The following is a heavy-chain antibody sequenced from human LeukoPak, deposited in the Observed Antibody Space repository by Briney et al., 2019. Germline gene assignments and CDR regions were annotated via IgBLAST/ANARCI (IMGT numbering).Heavy chain of an antibody. CDR3: ARDPSGSYPGALFDY. CDR2: INPNSGGT. V-gene: IGHV1-2*02. CDR1: GYTFTGYY. J-gene: IGHJ4*02. D-gene: IGHD1-26*01. Sequence: GAPVKVSCKASGYTFTGYYMHWVRQAPGQGLEWMGWINPNSGGTNYAQKFQGRVTLTRDTSISTAYMELSRLRSDDTAVYYCARDPSGSYPGALFDYWGQGTLVTVSS.